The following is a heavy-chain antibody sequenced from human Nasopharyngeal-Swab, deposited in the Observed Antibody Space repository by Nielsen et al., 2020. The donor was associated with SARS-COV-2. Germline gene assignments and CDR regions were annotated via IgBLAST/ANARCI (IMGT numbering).Heavy chain of an antibody. CDR2: IYYSGST. D-gene: IGHD2-15*01. CDR1: GGSISSYY. Sequence: SGSLRLSCTVSGGSISSYYWSWIRQPPGKGLEWIGYIYYSGSTNYNPSLKSRVTISVDTSKNQFSLKLSSVTAADTAVYYCARHPGYCSGGSCYSRWFDHWGQGTLVTVSS. CDR3: ARHPGYCSGGSCYSRWFDH. V-gene: IGHV4-59*08. J-gene: IGHJ5*02.